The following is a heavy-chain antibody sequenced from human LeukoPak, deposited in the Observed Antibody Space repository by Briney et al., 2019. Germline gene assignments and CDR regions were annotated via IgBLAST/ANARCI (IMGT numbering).Heavy chain of an antibody. CDR2: ISAYNGNT. CDR3: AREMDYYDSSTPPSY. D-gene: IGHD3-22*01. V-gene: IGHV1-18*01. CDR1: GYTFTSYG. J-gene: IGHJ4*02. Sequence: ASVKVSCKASGYTFTSYGISWVRQAPRQGLEWMGWISAYNGNTNYAQKLQGRVTMTTDTSTSTAYMELRSLRSDDTAVYYCAREMDYYDSSTPPSYWGQGTLVTVSS.